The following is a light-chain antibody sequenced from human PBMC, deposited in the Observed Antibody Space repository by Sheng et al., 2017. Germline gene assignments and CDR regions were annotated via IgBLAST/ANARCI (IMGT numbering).Light chain of an antibody. J-gene: IGKJ4*01. V-gene: IGKV3D-15*01. CDR1: QSVSSN. CDR2: GAS. CDR3: MQSIQFRPLT. Sequence: EIVMTQSPATLSVSPGERATLSCRASQSVSSNLAWYQQKPGQAPRLLIYGASSRATGIPDRFSGSGSGTDFTLKISRVEAEDVGVYYCMQSIQFRPLTFGGGTNVEI.